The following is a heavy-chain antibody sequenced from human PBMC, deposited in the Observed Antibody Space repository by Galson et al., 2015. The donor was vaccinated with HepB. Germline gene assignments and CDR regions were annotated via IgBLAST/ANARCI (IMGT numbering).Heavy chain of an antibody. J-gene: IGHJ6*02. Sequence: CAISGDSVSSNSAAWNRIRQSPSRGLEWLGRTYYKSKWYNDYAVSVKSRITINPDTSKNQFSLQLNSVTPEDTAVYYCARERITMVRGVILYYYGMDVWGQGTTVTVSS. CDR3: ARERITMVRGVILYYYGMDV. D-gene: IGHD3-10*01. CDR2: TYYKSKWYN. CDR1: GDSVSSNSAA. V-gene: IGHV6-1*01.